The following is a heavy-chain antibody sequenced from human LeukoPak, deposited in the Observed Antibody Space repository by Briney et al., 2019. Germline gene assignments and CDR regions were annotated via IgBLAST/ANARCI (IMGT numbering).Heavy chain of an antibody. CDR3: AKGPWPGAVGSKADY. Sequence: GGSLRLSCAASGFTFSSYAMSWVRQAPGKGLEWVSTIRSSGDSTNYADSVKGRFTISRDNSKNTLYLQMNSLRAEDTAVYYCAKGPWPGAVGSKADYWGQGTLVTVSS. CDR1: GFTFSSYA. J-gene: IGHJ4*02. CDR2: IRSSGDST. V-gene: IGHV3-23*01. D-gene: IGHD1-26*01.